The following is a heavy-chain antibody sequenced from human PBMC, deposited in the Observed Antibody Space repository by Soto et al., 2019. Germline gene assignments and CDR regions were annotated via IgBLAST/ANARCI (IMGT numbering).Heavy chain of an antibody. CDR1: GGSFSGYY. CDR2: INHSGST. CDR3: ARGPYYYDSSGQRADDY. D-gene: IGHD3-22*01. Sequence: QVQLQQWGAGLLKPSETLSLTCAVYGGSFSGYYWSWIRQPPGKGLEWIGEINHSGSTNYNPSLKSRVTISVDTSKNQFSLKLSSVTAADTAVYYCARGPYYYDSSGQRADDYWGQGTLVTVSS. V-gene: IGHV4-34*01. J-gene: IGHJ4*02.